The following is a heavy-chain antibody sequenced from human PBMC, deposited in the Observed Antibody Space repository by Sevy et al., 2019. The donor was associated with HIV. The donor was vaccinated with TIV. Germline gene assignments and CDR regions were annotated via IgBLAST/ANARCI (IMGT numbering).Heavy chain of an antibody. V-gene: IGHV4-34*01. CDR3: ARGRSYNWFGP. J-gene: IGHJ5*02. CDR1: GGSFSAYF. CDR2: INHSGST. Sequence: SETLSLTCAVYGGSFSAYFWSWIRQPPGKGLEWIGEINHSGSTNYNPSLKSRVTISVGSSQNQVSLKLRSVTAADTAVYYCARGRSYNWFGPWGQGTLVTVSS.